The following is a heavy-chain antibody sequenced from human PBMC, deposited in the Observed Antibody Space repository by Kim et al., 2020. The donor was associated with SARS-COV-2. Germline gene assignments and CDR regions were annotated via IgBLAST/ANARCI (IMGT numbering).Heavy chain of an antibody. Sequence: GGSLRLSCAASGFTFSDYYMSWIRQAPGKGLEWVSYISSSGSTIYYADSVKGRITISRDNAKNSLYLQMNSLRAEDTAVYYCARDLEMATNPYDAFDIWGQGTMGTVSS. V-gene: IGHV3-11*01. CDR3: ARDLEMATNPYDAFDI. CDR1: GFTFSDYY. CDR2: ISSSGSTI. J-gene: IGHJ3*02. D-gene: IGHD5-12*01.